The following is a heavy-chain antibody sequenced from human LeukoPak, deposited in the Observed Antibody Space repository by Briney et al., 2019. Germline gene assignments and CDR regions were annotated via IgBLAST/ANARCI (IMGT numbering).Heavy chain of an antibody. CDR1: GGSISSSSYY. J-gene: IGHJ5*02. CDR2: IYYSGST. V-gene: IGHV4-39*07. CDR3: ARDPCGLGSASYRSGFDP. Sequence: SETLCLTCTVSGGSISSSSYYWGWIRQPPGKGLEWIGSIYYSGSTYYNPSLKSRVTISVDTSKNHFSLKLSSVTAADTAVYYCARDPCGLGSASYRSGFDPWGQGTLVTVSS. D-gene: IGHD3-10*01.